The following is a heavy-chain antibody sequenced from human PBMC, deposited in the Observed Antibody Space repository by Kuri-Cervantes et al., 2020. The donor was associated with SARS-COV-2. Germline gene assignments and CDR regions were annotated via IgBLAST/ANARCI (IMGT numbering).Heavy chain of an antibody. J-gene: IGHJ4*02. Sequence: GSLRLSCTVSGGSISSSSYYWGWIRQPPGKGLEWIGSIYYSGSTYYNPSLKSRVTISVDTSKNQFSPKLSSVTAADTAVYYCARYYSSWVFDYWGQGTLVTVSS. CDR2: IYYSGST. CDR3: ARYYSSWVFDY. V-gene: IGHV4-39*07. D-gene: IGHD6-13*01. CDR1: GGSISSSSYY.